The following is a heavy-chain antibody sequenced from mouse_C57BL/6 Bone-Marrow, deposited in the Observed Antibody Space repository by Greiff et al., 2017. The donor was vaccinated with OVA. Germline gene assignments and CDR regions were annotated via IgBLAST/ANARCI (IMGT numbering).Heavy chain of an antibody. V-gene: IGHV1-55*01. CDR2: LYPGSGST. J-gene: IGHJ4*01. D-gene: IGHD1-1*01. CDR1: GYTFTSYW. CDR3: ARLGSSYAMDY. Sequence: QVQLQQSGAELVKPGASVKMSCKASGYTFTSYWITWVKQRPGQGLEWIGDLYPGSGSTNYNEKFKSKATLTVDTSSSTAYMQLSSLTSEDSAVYYCARLGSSYAMDYWGQGTSVTVSS.